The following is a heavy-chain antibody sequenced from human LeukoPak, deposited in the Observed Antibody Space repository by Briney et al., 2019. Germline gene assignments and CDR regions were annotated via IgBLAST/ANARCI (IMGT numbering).Heavy chain of an antibody. CDR3: ARNPTLARFDP. CDR2: VYPSGNT. D-gene: IGHD1-14*01. J-gene: IGHJ5*02. V-gene: IGHV4-4*07. CDR1: ADSISIYY. Sequence: PSETLSLTCTISADSISIYYWTWIRQPAGKGLEWIGRVYPSGNTNYNPSLKSRVTMSVDTSKNQFSLRLTSVTAADTAVYYCARNPTLARFDPWDQGTLVTVSS.